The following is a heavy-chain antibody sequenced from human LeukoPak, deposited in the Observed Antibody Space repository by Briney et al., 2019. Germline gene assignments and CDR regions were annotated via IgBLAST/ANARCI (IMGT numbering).Heavy chain of an antibody. CDR1: GGCFSGYD. J-gene: IGHJ6*02. CDR3: AREGAIFGVVISPHGMDV. D-gene: IGHD3-3*01. Sequence: SETLTLTCAVYGGCFSGYDWSWIRQPPGKGLKWIGEINHSGSTNYDPSLKSRVTISVDTSKNQFSLKLSSVTAADTAVYYCAREGAIFGVVISPHGMDVWGQGTTVTVSS. CDR2: INHSGST. V-gene: IGHV4-34*01.